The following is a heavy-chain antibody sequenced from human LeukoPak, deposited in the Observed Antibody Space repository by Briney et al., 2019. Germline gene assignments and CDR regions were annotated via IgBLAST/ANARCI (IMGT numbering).Heavy chain of an antibody. V-gene: IGHV4-59*12. CDR3: ARAVPTAGVAFDI. D-gene: IGHD6-13*01. CDR2: IYYSGST. J-gene: IGHJ3*02. Sequence: SETLSLTCTVSGGSISGYYWSWIRQPPGKGLEWIGFIYYSGSTNYNPSLNSRVTISVDTSKNQFSLKLSSVTAADTAVYYCARAVPTAGVAFDIWGQGTMVTVSS. CDR1: GGSISGYY.